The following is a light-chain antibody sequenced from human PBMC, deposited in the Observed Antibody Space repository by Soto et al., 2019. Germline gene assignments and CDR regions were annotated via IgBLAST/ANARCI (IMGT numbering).Light chain of an antibody. CDR3: QKFNAVPT. CDR1: QAISTY. J-gene: IGKJ4*01. CDR2: AAS. Sequence: DIQMTQSPSSLSASVGDRVTITCRASQAISTYLAWYQQKPGKVPTLLIYAASTLQSGVPSRFSGSGSGTEFTLTISSLQPEDAATYYCQKFNAVPTFGGGTKVEI. V-gene: IGKV1-27*01.